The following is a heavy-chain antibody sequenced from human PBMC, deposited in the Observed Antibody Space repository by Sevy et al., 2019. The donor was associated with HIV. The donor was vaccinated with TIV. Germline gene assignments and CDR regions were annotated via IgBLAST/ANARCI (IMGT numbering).Heavy chain of an antibody. J-gene: IGHJ3*02. CDR2: ISSSSNYI. CDR3: ARPYGSGSWEAFDI. V-gene: IGHV3-21*01. Sequence: GGSLRLSCAASGFTFSTYTMNWVRQAPGKGLEWVSSISSSSNYIYYADSLKGRFTISRDNAKNSVYLQINSLRAEDTAVYYCARPYGSGSWEAFDIWGQGTMVTVSS. CDR1: GFTFSTYT. D-gene: IGHD3-10*01.